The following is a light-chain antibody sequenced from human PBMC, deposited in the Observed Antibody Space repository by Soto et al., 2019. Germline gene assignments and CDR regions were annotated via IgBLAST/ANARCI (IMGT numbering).Light chain of an antibody. CDR1: QNVYSN. J-gene: IGKJ4*01. V-gene: IGKV3-15*01. CDR2: GAS. Sequence: EIAMTQSTATLSVSPGERATLSCRASQNVYSNLAWYQQKPGQAPRLLIYGASTRATGIPARFSGSGSGTEFTVTISSLQSEDFAVYYCQQYTSWPLTFGGGTKVEI. CDR3: QQYTSWPLT.